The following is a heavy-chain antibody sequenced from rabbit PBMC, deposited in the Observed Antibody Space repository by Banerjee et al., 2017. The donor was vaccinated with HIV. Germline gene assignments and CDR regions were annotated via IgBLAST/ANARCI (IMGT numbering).Heavy chain of an antibody. CDR3: ARGIIVSRVNL. J-gene: IGHJ4*01. CDR1: GFDLSKNYV. D-gene: IGHD7-1*01. CDR2: IYAGSSGST. V-gene: IGHV1S40*01. Sequence: QSLEESGGGLVKPEGSLTLTCKASGFDLSKNYVICWVRQAPGKGLEWIACIYAGSSGSTYYASWAKGRFTISKTSSTTVTLQMTSLTAADTATYFCARGIIVSRVNLWGPGTLVTVS.